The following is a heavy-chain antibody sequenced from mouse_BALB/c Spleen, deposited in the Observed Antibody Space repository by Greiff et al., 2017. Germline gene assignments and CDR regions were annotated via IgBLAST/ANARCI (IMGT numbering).Heavy chain of an antibody. D-gene: IGHD1-1*01. J-gene: IGHJ4*01. CDR2: ISSGSSTI. CDR3: ARQGVYYGSSYYAMDY. Sequence: EVMLVESGGGLVQPGGSRKLSCAASGFTFSSFGMHWVRQAPEKGLEWVAYISSGSSTIYYADTVKGRFTISRDNPKNTLFLQMSSLKSEDTAMYYCARQGVYYGSSYYAMDYWGQGTSVTVSS. CDR1: GFTFSSFG. V-gene: IGHV5-17*02.